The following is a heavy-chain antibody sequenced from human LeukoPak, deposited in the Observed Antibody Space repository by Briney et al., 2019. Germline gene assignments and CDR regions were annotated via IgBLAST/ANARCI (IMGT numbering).Heavy chain of an antibody. CDR2: IYYSGSI. J-gene: IGHJ5*02. D-gene: IGHD3-3*01. CDR1: GGSISSSSYY. Sequence: SETLSLTCTVSGGSISSSSYYWGWIRQPPGKGLEWIGSIYYSGSIYYNPSLKSRVTISVDTSKNQFPLKLSSVTAADTAVYYCARAPYDFWSGYPGRNWFDPWGQGTLVTVSS. CDR3: ARAPYDFWSGYPGRNWFDP. V-gene: IGHV4-39*06.